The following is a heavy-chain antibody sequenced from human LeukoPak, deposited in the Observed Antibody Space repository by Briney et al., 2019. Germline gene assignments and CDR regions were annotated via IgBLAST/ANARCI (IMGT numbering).Heavy chain of an antibody. D-gene: IGHD6-19*01. CDR3: AKVRGILAGSYYFDY. CDR1: GFTFSSYA. J-gene: IGHJ4*02. Sequence: GGSLRFSCAASGFTFSSYAMSWVRQAPGKGLEWVSAISGSGGSTYYADSVKGRFTISRDNSKNTLYLQMNSLRAEDTAVYYCAKVRGILAGSYYFDYWGQGTLVTVSS. V-gene: IGHV3-23*01. CDR2: ISGSGGST.